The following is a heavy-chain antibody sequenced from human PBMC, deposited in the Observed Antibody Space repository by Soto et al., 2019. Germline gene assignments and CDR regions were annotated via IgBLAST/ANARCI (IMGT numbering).Heavy chain of an antibody. CDR3: ARGMWSSSSFRFDI. J-gene: IGHJ3*02. CDR1: GGTFSSYP. V-gene: IGHV1-69*02. D-gene: IGHD6-6*01. CDR2: IIPILGIA. Sequence: QVQLVQSGAEVKKPGSSVKVSCKASGGTFSSYPISWWGQAPGQGLEWMGRIIPILGIANYAQKFQGRVTITADKSTSTAYMELSSLRSEDTAVYYCARGMWSSSSFRFDIWGQGTMVTVSS.